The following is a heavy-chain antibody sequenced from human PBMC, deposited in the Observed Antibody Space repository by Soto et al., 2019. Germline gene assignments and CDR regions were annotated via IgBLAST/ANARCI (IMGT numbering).Heavy chain of an antibody. V-gene: IGHV4-59*01. CDR1: GGSISSYY. D-gene: IGHD3-3*01. Sequence: SETLSLTCTVSGGSISSYYWSWIRQPPGQGLEWIGYIYYSGSTNYNPSLKSRVTISVDTSKNQFSLKLSSVTAADTAVYYCARDTYDFWSGYYRAPDDYGMDVWGQGPTVT. CDR3: ARDTYDFWSGYYRAPDDYGMDV. CDR2: IYYSGST. J-gene: IGHJ6*02.